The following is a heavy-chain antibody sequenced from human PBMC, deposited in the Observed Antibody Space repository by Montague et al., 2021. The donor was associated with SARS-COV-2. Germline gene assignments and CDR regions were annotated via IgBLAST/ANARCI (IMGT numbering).Heavy chain of an antibody. CDR2: IYWDDDK. CDR3: AHSKSSGWYGDWFDP. Sequence: PALVKPTQTLTLTCTFSGFSLSISGVGVGWIRQPPGKALEWLALIYWDDDKRYSPSLKSRLTITKDTSKNQVVLTMTNMDPVDTATYYCAHSKSSGWYGDWFDPWGQGTLVTVSS. J-gene: IGHJ5*02. V-gene: IGHV2-5*02. D-gene: IGHD6-19*01. CDR1: GFSLSISGVG.